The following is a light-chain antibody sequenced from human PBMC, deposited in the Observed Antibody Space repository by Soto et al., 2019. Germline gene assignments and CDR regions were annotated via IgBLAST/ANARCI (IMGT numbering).Light chain of an antibody. Sequence: QSALTQPAFVSGSPGQSITISCTGTSSDVGSYNLVSWYQHHPGKAPKLMIYEATKRPSGVSNRFSGSKSANTASLTISGLQAEDEAHYYCCSYAGGSSVFGTGTKLTVL. CDR1: SSDVGSYNL. V-gene: IGLV2-23*02. CDR2: EAT. CDR3: CSYAGGSSV. J-gene: IGLJ1*01.